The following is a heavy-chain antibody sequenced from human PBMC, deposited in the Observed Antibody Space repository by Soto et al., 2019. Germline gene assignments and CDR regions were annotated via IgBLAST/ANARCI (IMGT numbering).Heavy chain of an antibody. D-gene: IGHD5-12*01. CDR2: IIPIFGTA. CDR3: ARGPKRRYEPNTYYYYGMDV. V-gene: IGHV1-69*13. CDR1: GYSFSNYG. J-gene: IGHJ6*04. Sequence: SSVKVSCNASGYSFSNYGISWVRQAPGQGLEWMGGIIPIFGTANDAQKFQGRVTITADESTSTAYMELSSLRCEDTAVYSCARGPKRRYEPNTYYYYGMDVWRKGTTVTVSS.